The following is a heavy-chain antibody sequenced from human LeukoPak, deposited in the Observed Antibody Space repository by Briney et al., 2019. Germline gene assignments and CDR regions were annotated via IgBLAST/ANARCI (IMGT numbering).Heavy chain of an antibody. D-gene: IGHD6-13*01. CDR3: AKGVAAAGTWKRTGAEYFQH. Sequence: PGGSLRISCAASGFTFSSYGMHWVRQAPGKGLEWVAFIRYDGSNKYYADSVKGRFTISRDNSKNTLYLQMNSLRAEDTAVYYCAKGVAAAGTWKRTGAEYFQHWGQGTLVTVSS. CDR2: IRYDGSNK. V-gene: IGHV3-30*02. CDR1: GFTFSSYG. J-gene: IGHJ1*01.